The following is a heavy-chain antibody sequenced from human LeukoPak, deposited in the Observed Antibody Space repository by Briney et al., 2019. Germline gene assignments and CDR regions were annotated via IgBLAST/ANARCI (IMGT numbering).Heavy chain of an antibody. CDR3: ARVAHYYDSCGYLLTAEYFQH. Sequence: GGSLRLSCAASGFTFSSYSMNWVRQAPGKGLEWVSSISSSSSYIYYADSVKGRFTISRDNAKNSLYLQMNSLRAEDTAVYYCARVAHYYDSCGYLLTAEYFQHWGQGTLVTVSS. J-gene: IGHJ1*01. D-gene: IGHD3-22*01. V-gene: IGHV3-21*01. CDR1: GFTFSSYS. CDR2: ISSSSSYI.